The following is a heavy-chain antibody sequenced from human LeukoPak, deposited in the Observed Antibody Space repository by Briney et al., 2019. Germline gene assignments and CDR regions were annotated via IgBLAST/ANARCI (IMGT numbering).Heavy chain of an antibody. Sequence: GASVKVSCKASGGTFSSYAINWVRQATGQGLEWMGWMNPNSGNTGYAQKFQGRVTITRNTSISTAYMELSSLRSEDTAVYYCATGFYDSSGYYYSFGYWGQGTLVTVSS. V-gene: IGHV1-8*03. CDR2: MNPNSGNT. D-gene: IGHD3-22*01. CDR1: GGTFSSYA. J-gene: IGHJ4*02. CDR3: ATGFYDSSGYYYSFGY.